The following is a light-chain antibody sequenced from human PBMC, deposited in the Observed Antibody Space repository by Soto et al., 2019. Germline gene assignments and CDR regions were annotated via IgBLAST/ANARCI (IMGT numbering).Light chain of an antibody. J-gene: IGKJ5*01. Sequence: EIVLTQSPDTPSLSPGERATLSLRASQSIRSERLAWYQQKPGQAPRLVIFDASNRASGMPERFSGSGSGTDFTLTIARLEPEDFAVYYCQEYDGAPITFGLGTRLEIK. CDR2: DAS. CDR1: QSIRSER. V-gene: IGKV3-20*01. CDR3: QEYDGAPIT.